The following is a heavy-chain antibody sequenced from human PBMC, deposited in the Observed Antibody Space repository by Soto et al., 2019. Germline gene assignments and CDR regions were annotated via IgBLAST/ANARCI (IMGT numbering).Heavy chain of an antibody. Sequence: EVQLVESGGGLVQPGGSLRLSCAASGFTFSSYWMHWVRQAPGKGLVWVSRINSDGRSTSYADSVKGRFTTSRDNAKNTLYLQMNSLRAEDTAVYYCARPRPYCGGDCPDSWGQGTLVTVSS. CDR3: ARPRPYCGGDCPDS. CDR1: GFTFSSYW. V-gene: IGHV3-74*01. D-gene: IGHD2-21*02. J-gene: IGHJ4*02. CDR2: INSDGRST.